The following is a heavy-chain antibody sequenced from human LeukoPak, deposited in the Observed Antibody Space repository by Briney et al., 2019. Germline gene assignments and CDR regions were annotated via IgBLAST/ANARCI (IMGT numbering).Heavy chain of an antibody. D-gene: IGHD4-17*01. CDR1: GFTFSSFS. Sequence: GGSLRLSCAASGFTFSSFSMNWVRQAPGKGLEWVSSISSSSNYIYYADSVRGRFTISRDNAKNSLSLQMNSLRVEDTAVYYCARDLDGDYGWHFDLWGRGTLVTVSS. CDR3: ARDLDGDYGWHFDL. CDR2: ISSSSNYI. V-gene: IGHV3-21*01. J-gene: IGHJ2*01.